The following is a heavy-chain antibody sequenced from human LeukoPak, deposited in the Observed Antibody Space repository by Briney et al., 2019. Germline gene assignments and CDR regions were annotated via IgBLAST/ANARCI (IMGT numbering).Heavy chain of an antibody. CDR1: GYSISSGFY. D-gene: IGHD4-23*01. CDR3: ARAVGTSRNFFDY. CDR2: IYHSGST. Sequence: SETLSLTCTVSGYSISSGFYWGWIRQPPGKGLECIGSIYHSGSTYYNPSLKSRVTISVDTSKNQFSLNLSSVTAADTAMYYYARAVGTSRNFFDYWGQGTLVTVSS. J-gene: IGHJ4*02. V-gene: IGHV4-38-2*02.